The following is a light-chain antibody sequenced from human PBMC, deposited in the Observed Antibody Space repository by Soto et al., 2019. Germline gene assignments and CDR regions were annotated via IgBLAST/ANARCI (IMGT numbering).Light chain of an antibody. Sequence: DIEMTQSPSTLSASVGDRVTITCRASQSISSWLAWYQQKPGKAPKLLIYKASSLESGVPSRFSGSGSGTNFTLTISGLQPDEFATYYCQQYNSYPPVFGQGTKVDIK. J-gene: IGKJ1*01. CDR2: KAS. V-gene: IGKV1-5*03. CDR1: QSISSW. CDR3: QQYNSYPPV.